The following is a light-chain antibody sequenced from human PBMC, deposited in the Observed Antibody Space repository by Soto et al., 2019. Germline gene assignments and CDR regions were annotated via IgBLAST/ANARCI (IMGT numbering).Light chain of an antibody. CDR2: KAS. V-gene: IGKV1-5*03. Sequence: DIQMTQSPSTLSASVGDRVTITCRASQSISSWLAWYQQKPGKAPKLLIYKASSLESGVPSRFSGSGSGTEFHITISSLQPDDFATYYCQQYNSYPFTFGPGTKVDIK. CDR3: QQYNSYPFT. CDR1: QSISSW. J-gene: IGKJ3*01.